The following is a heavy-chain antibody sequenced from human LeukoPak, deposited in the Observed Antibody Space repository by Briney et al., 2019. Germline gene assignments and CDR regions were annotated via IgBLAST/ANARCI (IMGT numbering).Heavy chain of an antibody. Sequence: GASVKVSCKASGGTFSSYAISWVRQAPGQGPEWMGGIIPIFGTANYAQKFQGRVTITADESTSTAYMELSSLRSEDTAVYYCASFSTRYYYDSSGYYYWDYWGQGTLVTVSS. J-gene: IGHJ4*02. CDR3: ASFSTRYYYDSSGYYYWDY. D-gene: IGHD3-22*01. V-gene: IGHV1-69*13. CDR2: IIPIFGTA. CDR1: GGTFSSYA.